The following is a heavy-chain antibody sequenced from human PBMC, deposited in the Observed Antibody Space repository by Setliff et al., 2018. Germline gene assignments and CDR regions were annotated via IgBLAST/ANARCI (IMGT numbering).Heavy chain of an antibody. CDR3: ARESATIGEFPLYYFDK. Sequence: SETLSLTCSVSGGSISSGGLYWSWIRQSAGRGLEWIGHFHTGGATDYNLSLKSRVTISLDSSKNQFSLRLSSVTAADAAVYFCARESATIGEFPLYYFDKWGQGSPVTVSS. CDR2: FHTGGAT. V-gene: IGHV4-61*09. D-gene: IGHD3-10*01. CDR1: GGSISSGGLY. J-gene: IGHJ4*02.